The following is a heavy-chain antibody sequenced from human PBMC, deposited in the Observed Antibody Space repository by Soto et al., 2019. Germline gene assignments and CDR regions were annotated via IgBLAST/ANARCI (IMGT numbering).Heavy chain of an antibody. Sequence: GESLKISCRGSGYGFIDYWITWVRLMPGKGLEWMGIIYPGDSDTRYSPSFQGQVTISADKSISTAYLQWSSLKASDTAMYYCARHADYYDSSVYYFDYWGQGTLVTVSS. CDR1: GYGFIDYW. J-gene: IGHJ4*02. CDR2: IYPGDSDT. CDR3: ARHADYYDSSVYYFDY. D-gene: IGHD3-22*01. V-gene: IGHV5-51*01.